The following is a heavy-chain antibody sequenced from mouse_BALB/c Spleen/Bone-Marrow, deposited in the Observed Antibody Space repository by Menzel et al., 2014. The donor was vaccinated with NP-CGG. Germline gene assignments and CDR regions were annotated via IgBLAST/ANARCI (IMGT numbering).Heavy chain of an antibody. V-gene: IGHV4-1*02. Sequence: EVQVVESGGGLVQPGRSLKISCAASGFDFSGFWMGWVRLAPGKGLEWIGEINPDSRTINYSPFLKDRFVISRDNAKNTLYLYMSKVRSEDTARYYCARLGYYGGFAYWGQGTLVTVSA. J-gene: IGHJ3*01. CDR3: ARLGYYGGFAY. CDR2: INPDSRTI. D-gene: IGHD2-3*01. CDR1: GFDFSGFW.